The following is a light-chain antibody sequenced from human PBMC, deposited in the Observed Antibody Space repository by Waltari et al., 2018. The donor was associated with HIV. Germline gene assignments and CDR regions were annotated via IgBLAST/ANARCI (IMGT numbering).Light chain of an antibody. V-gene: IGLV1-40*01. J-gene: IGLJ2*01. CDR2: GDN. Sequence: QSVLTQPPSVSGAPGQRVTISCTGSSSNIGAGYDVHSYRQLPGTAPKLLIYGDNNRPSGVPDRFSGSKSGTSASLAITGLQAEDEANYYCQSYDSSLSGSVVFGGGTKLTVL. CDR3: QSYDSSLSGSVV. CDR1: SSNIGAGYD.